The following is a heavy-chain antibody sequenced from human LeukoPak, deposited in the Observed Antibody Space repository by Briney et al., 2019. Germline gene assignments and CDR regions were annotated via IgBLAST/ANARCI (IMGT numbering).Heavy chain of an antibody. D-gene: IGHD6-19*01. J-gene: IGHJ4*02. Sequence: GASVKVSCKASGHTFTTYYIHWVRQAPGQGLEWMGIINPSDGSTTYAQKFQGRVTMTRDTSTSTVYMELSSLRSQDTAVYYCARPQGYSSGGDWGQGTMVTVSS. CDR3: ARPQGYSSGGD. CDR2: INPSDGST. CDR1: GHTFTTYY. V-gene: IGHV1-46*01.